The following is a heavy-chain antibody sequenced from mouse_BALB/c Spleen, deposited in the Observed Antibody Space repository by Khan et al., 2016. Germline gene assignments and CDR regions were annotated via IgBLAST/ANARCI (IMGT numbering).Heavy chain of an antibody. V-gene: IGHV3-8*02. Sequence: EVQLQESGPSLVKPSQTLSLTCSVTGDSITSGYWNWIRKFPGNKLEYMGYISYSGSTYYNPSLKSRISFTRDTSKNQTYLQLNSVNTEDTATCYCSVYAGYFFDYWGQGTTLTVSS. D-gene: IGHD6-1*01. J-gene: IGHJ2*01. CDR2: ISYSGST. CDR1: GDSITSGY. CDR3: SVYAGYFFDY.